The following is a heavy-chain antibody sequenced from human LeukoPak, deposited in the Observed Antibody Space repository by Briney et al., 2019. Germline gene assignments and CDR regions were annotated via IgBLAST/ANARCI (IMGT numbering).Heavy chain of an antibody. D-gene: IGHD3-16*01. CDR3: AGVGSYDYVWGSFPYYFDY. J-gene: IGHJ4*02. CDR2: INHSGST. Sequence: SETLSLTCAVYGGSFSGYYWSWIRQPPGKGLEWIGEINHSGSTNYNPSLKSRVTISVDTSKNQFSLKLSSVTAADTAVYYCAGVGSYDYVWGSFPYYFDYWGQGTLVTVSS. CDR1: GGSFSGYY. V-gene: IGHV4-34*01.